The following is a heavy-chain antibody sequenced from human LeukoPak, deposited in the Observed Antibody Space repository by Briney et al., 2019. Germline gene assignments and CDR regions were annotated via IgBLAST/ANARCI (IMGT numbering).Heavy chain of an antibody. CDR2: IYHSGTT. CDR3: ASCLFDYYYFDQ. D-gene: IGHD3-10*01. J-gene: IGHJ4*02. Sequence: PSGTLSLTCAVSGDSITNTNWWSWVRQPPGKGLAWIGEIYHSGTTNYSPSLKSRVTISVDKSKNQLSLRLTSVTAADTAVYFCASCLFDYYYFDQWGQGTLVTVSS. V-gene: IGHV4-4*02. CDR1: GDSITNTNW.